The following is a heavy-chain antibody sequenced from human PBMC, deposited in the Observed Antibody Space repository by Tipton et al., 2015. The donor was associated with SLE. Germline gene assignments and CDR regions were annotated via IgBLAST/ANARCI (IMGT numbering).Heavy chain of an antibody. Sequence: TLSLTCTVSRGSINSHYWTWIRQPPGKGLEWIGEINHSGRTNYNPSLKSRVTMSIDTSKNQFSLKVSSVTAADTAVYYCAGSGYDYFKWFDPWSQGILVTVSS. V-gene: IGHV4-34*01. CDR3: AGSGYDYFKWFDP. CDR2: INHSGRT. J-gene: IGHJ5*02. D-gene: IGHD5-12*01. CDR1: RGSINSHY.